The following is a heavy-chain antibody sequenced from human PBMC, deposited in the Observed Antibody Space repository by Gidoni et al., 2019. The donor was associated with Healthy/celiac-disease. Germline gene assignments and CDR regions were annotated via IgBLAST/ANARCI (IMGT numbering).Heavy chain of an antibody. V-gene: IGHV1-69*01. CDR3: ASNYYDSSGYYPFDY. D-gene: IGHD3-22*01. J-gene: IGHJ4*02. CDR2: IIPIFGTA. CDR1: GGTFSSYA. Sequence: QVQLVQSGAEVKKPGSSAKVSCKASGGTFSSYALSWVRQAPGQGLEWMGGIIPIFGTANYAQKFQGRVTITAYESTSTAYMELSSLRSEDTAVYYCASNYYDSSGYYPFDYWGQGTLVTVSS.